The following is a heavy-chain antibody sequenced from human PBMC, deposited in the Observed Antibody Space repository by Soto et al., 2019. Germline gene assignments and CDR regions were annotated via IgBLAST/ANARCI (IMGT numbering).Heavy chain of an antibody. CDR2: ISSSSSYI. Sequence: EVQLVESGGGLVKPGGSLRLSCAASGFTFSSYSMNWVRQAPGKGLEWVSSISSSSSYIYYADSVKGRFTISRDNAKNSLYLQMNSLRAEDTAVYYCARDPNSSSWYGGYYYYGMDVWGQGTTVTVSS. V-gene: IGHV3-21*01. CDR3: ARDPNSSSWYGGYYYYGMDV. CDR1: GFTFSSYS. J-gene: IGHJ6*02. D-gene: IGHD6-13*01.